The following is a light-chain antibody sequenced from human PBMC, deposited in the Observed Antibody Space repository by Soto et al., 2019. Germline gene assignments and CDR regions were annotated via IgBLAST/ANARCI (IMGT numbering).Light chain of an antibody. J-gene: IGKJ1*01. V-gene: IGKV1-5*01. CDR2: DAS. CDR1: QTITTW. Sequence: DIQMTQSPSTLSSSVLERFTITCRASQTITTWMAWYQQKPGKAPKLLVYDASTLQSGVATRFSGSGSGTEFTLIISGLQPEDSATYYCQQYTNTNNPWMFGQGTKVDIK. CDR3: QQYTNTNNPWM.